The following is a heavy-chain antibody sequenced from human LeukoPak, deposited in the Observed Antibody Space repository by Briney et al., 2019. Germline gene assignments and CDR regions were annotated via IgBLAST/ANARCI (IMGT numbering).Heavy chain of an antibody. V-gene: IGHV1-2*02. CDR3: ARGALTFGGVIAHNWFDP. CDR1: GYTFTGYY. Sequence: ASVKVSCKASGYTFTGYYMHWVRQAPGQGLEWMGWINPNSGGTNYAQKFQGRVTMTRDTSISTAYMELSRLRSDDTAVYYCARGALTFGGVIAHNWFDPWGQGTRVTVSS. CDR2: INPNSGGT. J-gene: IGHJ5*02. D-gene: IGHD3-16*02.